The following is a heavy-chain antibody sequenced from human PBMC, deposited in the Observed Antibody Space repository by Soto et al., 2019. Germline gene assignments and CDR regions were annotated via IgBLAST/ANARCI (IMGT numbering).Heavy chain of an antibody. Sequence: QVQLVQSGAEVKKPGSSVKVSCKASGGTFSSYCISWVRQAPGQGLEWMGGIIPISGTANYAQKFQGSVTITADESTSTAYMELSSLRSEDTAVYYCARSQGSSTSLEIYYYYYYGMDVWGQGTTVTVSS. V-gene: IGHV1-69*01. CDR1: GGTFSSYC. J-gene: IGHJ6*02. D-gene: IGHD2-2*01. CDR2: IIPISGTA. CDR3: ARSQGSSTSLEIYYYYYYGMDV.